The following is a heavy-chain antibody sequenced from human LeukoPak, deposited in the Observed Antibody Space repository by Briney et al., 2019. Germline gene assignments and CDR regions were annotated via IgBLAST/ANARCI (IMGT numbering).Heavy chain of an antibody. J-gene: IGHJ4*02. CDR2: ISSGGDNT. V-gene: IGHV3-23*01. CDR1: GFTFDDYG. D-gene: IGHD3-9*01. CDR3: AREFDYGTLPGPY. Sequence: GGSLRLSCAASGFTFDDYGMSWVRHAPGKGLEWVSSISSGGDNTYYADSVRGRFTISRDNSKNTLYLQLNSLRAEDTAVYYCAREFDYGTLPGPYWGPGTLVIVSS.